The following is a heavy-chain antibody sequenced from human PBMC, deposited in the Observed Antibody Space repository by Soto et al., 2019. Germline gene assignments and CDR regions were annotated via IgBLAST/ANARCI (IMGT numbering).Heavy chain of an antibody. CDR1: GGTFSSYA. CDR3: ARSRITMVRGVIIRSYYYYGMDV. Sequence: QVQLVQSGAEVQKPGSSVKVSCKASGGTFSSYAISWVRQAPGQGLEWMGGIIPIFGTANYAQKFQGRVTITADESTSTAYMELSSLRSEDTAVYYCARSRITMVRGVIIRSYYYYGMDVWGQGTTVTVSS. V-gene: IGHV1-69*01. J-gene: IGHJ6*02. D-gene: IGHD3-10*01. CDR2: IIPIFGTA.